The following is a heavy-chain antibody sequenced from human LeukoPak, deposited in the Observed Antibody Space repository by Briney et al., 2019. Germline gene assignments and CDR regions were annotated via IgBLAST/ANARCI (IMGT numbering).Heavy chain of an antibody. V-gene: IGHV4-61*02. Sequence: SETLSLTCTASGVSISSGSYYWSWIRQPAGKGLEWIGRIYTSGSTNYNPSLKSRVTISVDTSKNQFSLKLSSVTAADTAVYYCAIGLTGVSDAFDIWGQGTMVTVSS. J-gene: IGHJ3*02. CDR2: IYTSGST. D-gene: IGHD1-20*01. CDR1: GVSISSGSYY. CDR3: AIGLTGVSDAFDI.